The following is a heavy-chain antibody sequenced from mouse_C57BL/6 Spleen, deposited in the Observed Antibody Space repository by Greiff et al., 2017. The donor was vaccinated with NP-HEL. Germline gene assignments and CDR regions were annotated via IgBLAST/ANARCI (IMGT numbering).Heavy chain of an antibody. CDR3: ARGFPYYYGSSYEYFDV. CDR1: GYTFTDYY. J-gene: IGHJ1*03. D-gene: IGHD1-1*01. CDR2: INPNNGGT. Sequence: EVQLQQSGPELVKPGASVKISCKASGYTFTDYYMNWVKQSHGKSLEWIGDINPNNGGTSYNQKFKGKATLTVDKSSSTAYMELRSLTSEDSAVYYCARGFPYYYGSSYEYFDVWGTGTTVTVSS. V-gene: IGHV1-26*01.